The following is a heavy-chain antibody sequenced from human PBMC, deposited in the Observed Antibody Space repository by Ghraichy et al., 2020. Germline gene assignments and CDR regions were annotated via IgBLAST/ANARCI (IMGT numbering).Heavy chain of an antibody. V-gene: IGHV3-9*01. J-gene: IGHJ3*02. Sequence: LNISCAASGFTFDDYAMHWVRQAPGKGLEWVSGISWNSGSIGYADSVKGRFTISRDNAKNSLYLQMNSLRAEDTALYYCATPTYNLWAFDIWGQGTMVTVSS. CDR3: ATPTYNLWAFDI. CDR1: GFTFDDYA. D-gene: IGHD1-1*01. CDR2: ISWNSGSI.